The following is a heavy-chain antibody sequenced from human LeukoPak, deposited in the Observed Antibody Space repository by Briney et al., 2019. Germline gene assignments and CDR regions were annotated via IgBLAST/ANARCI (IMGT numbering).Heavy chain of an antibody. Sequence: SETLSLTCTVSGDSISSGGYFWVWIRQPPGKGLEWIGSIYYSGSTYYNSSLRSRLTISVDTSKNQFSLRLSSVTAADTAVYYCARVTGYMTEDYFDYWGQGTLITVSS. CDR3: ARVTGYMTEDYFDY. D-gene: IGHD6-13*01. J-gene: IGHJ4*02. V-gene: IGHV4-39*07. CDR2: IYYSGST. CDR1: GDSISSGGYF.